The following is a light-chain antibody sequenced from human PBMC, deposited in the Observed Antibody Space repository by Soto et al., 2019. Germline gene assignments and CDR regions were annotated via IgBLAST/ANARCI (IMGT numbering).Light chain of an antibody. J-gene: IGKJ1*01. CDR2: GAS. Sequence: EIVLTQSPGTLSLSPGERATLSCRASQSVGSSQLAWYQQKPGQAPRLVIYGASSRATATPDRFSGSGSETDFTLTISRLEPEDFAVYYCQQYGSSPRTFGQGTKVEIK. CDR3: QQYGSSPRT. CDR1: QSVGSSQ. V-gene: IGKV3-20*01.